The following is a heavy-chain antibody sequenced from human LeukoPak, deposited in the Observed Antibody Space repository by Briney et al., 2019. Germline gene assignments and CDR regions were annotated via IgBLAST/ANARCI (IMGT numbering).Heavy chain of an antibody. D-gene: IGHD2/OR15-2a*01. CDR2: ISLTSNDI. CDR3: ARGDTSLQRNDALDI. Sequence: PGGSLRLSCAASGFXFSSYAMNWVRQAPGKGLEWVSSISLTSNDIYYAASVRGRFIISRDNAKNLLSLQMNSLRAEDTALYYCARGDTSLQRNDALDIWGQGTMVSVSS. V-gene: IGHV3-21*01. CDR1: GFXFSSYA. J-gene: IGHJ3*02.